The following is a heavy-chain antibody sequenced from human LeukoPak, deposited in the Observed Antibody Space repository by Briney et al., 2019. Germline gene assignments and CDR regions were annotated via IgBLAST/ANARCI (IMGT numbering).Heavy chain of an antibody. V-gene: IGHV4-30-4*01. J-gene: IGHJ4*02. CDR2: FSYTGST. D-gene: IGHD2/OR15-2a*01. CDR1: GGSLSSGEYY. Sequence: SQTLSLTCTVSGGSLSSGEYYWRWIRQPPGKGLEWIGYFSYTGSTYYNPSVKSRVSISVDTSKNQFSLKLTSVTAADTAVYYCARALNGYFYAFDSWGQGTLVTVSS. CDR3: ARALNGYFYAFDS.